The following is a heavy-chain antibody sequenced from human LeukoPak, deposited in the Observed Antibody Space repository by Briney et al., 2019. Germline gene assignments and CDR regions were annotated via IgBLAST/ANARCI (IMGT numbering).Heavy chain of an antibody. Sequence: ASVKVSCKASGYTFTSYGISWVRQAPGQGLEWMGWISAYNGNTNYAQKLQGRVTMTTDTSTSTAYMELRSLRSDDTAVYYCARVDSSSWYGGEGYWGQGALVTVSS. CDR3: ARVDSSSWYGGEGY. V-gene: IGHV1-18*01. CDR1: GYTFTSYG. J-gene: IGHJ4*02. CDR2: ISAYNGNT. D-gene: IGHD6-13*01.